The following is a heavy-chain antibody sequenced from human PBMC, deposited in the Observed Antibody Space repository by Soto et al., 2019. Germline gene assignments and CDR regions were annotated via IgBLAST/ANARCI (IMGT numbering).Heavy chain of an antibody. D-gene: IGHD6-13*01. J-gene: IGHJ1*01. CDR2: IHYTGNT. V-gene: IGHV4-39*01. Sequence: XTLSLPCTVSGGSLSSISYYWGWIRQPPGKGLEYIGNIHYTGNTFYNASMKSRVTISVDTSKKQVSLKLRSLTAADTAVYYCARQVIAAAGTGYFQHWGQGAPGTVS. CDR1: GGSLSSISYY. CDR3: ARQVIAAAGTGYFQH.